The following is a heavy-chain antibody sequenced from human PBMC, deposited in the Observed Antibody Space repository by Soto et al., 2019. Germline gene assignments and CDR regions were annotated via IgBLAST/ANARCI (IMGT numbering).Heavy chain of an antibody. Sequence: GGSLRLSCAASGFTFSSYWMHWVRQAPGKGLVWVSRINSDGSSTSYADSVKGRFTISRDNAKNTLYLQMNSLRAEDTAVYYCARGTAMVYYYYMDVWGKGTTVTVSS. CDR3: ARGTAMVYYYYMDV. CDR2: INSDGSST. CDR1: GFTFSSYW. J-gene: IGHJ6*03. D-gene: IGHD5-18*01. V-gene: IGHV3-74*01.